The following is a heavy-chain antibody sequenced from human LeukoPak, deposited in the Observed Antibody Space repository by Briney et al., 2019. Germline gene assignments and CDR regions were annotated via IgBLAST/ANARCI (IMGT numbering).Heavy chain of an antibody. CDR3: ARHLYGDYFFDY. Sequence: ASVKVSCKASGYTFNRYAISWVRQATGQGLEWMGWISAYNGNTNYAQKVQGRVTMTTDTSTSTAYMDLRSLRSDDTAVYYCARHLYGDYFFDYWGQGTLVTVSS. D-gene: IGHD4-17*01. CDR1: GYTFNRYA. J-gene: IGHJ4*02. V-gene: IGHV1-18*01. CDR2: ISAYNGNT.